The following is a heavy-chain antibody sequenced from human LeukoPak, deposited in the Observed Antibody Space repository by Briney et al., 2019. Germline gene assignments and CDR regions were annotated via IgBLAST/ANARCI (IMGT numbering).Heavy chain of an antibody. CDR2: TYYRYQWNN. CDR3: ARNSADLDY. Sequence: SQTLSLTCAISGDSVSSKSSAWNWIRHPPSRGLEWPGRTYYRYQWNNHYALSVKSRIPINADTSKNQFSLQLNSVTPEDTAVYYCARNSADLDYWGRGILVTVSS. J-gene: IGHJ4*02. V-gene: IGHV6-1*01. D-gene: IGHD1-26*01. CDR1: GDSVSSKSSA.